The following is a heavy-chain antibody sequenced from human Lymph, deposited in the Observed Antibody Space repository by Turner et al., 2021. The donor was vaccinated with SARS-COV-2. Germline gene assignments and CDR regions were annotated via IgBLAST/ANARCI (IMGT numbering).Heavy chain of an antibody. Sequence: QVQLVQSGAEVKKPGASVKVSCKASGYTFTGYYMHWVRQAPGQRLEGMGWINPNSGGTNYPQKCQGRVTKTRDTSISRAYMELSRLRSDDTAVYYCARSRDLQSMIRGVDPFDYWGQGTLVTVSS. CDR1: GYTFTGYY. D-gene: IGHD3-10*01. V-gene: IGHV1-2*02. J-gene: IGHJ4*02. CDR2: INPNSGGT. CDR3: ARSRDLQSMIRGVDPFDY.